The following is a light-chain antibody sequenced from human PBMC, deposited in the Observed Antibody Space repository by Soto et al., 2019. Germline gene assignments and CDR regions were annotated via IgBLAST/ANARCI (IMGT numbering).Light chain of an antibody. CDR1: QSVSNDY. J-gene: IGKJ1*01. CDR3: LHHGSALLT. Sequence: ERVLTQSPSTLTLSRRDGATLXXRASQSVSNDYVAWVQQKPGKPPRVXRDRVSSRATGSPDRFSGSGSGTDFTLTSSRLEPEDFAMYYCLHHGSALLTFGQGTNVEIK. V-gene: IGKV3-20*01. CDR2: RVS.